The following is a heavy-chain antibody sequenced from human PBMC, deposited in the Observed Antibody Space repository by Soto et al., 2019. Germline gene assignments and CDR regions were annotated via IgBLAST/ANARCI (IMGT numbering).Heavy chain of an antibody. CDR2: MYHSGST. J-gene: IGHJ4*02. V-gene: IGHV4-30-2*01. CDR1: GGSISSGGYS. D-gene: IGHD5-18*01. Sequence: SETLSLTCAVSGGSISSGGYSWSWIRQPPGKGLEWIGYMYHSGSTYYNPSLKSXVTISIDRSKNQFSLKLSSVTAADTAVYYCARVPDYWGQGILVTVSSGKTSAFGDPVDTATYYCAHRRAGVIFDYWGLGTLVTVSS. CDR3: ARVPDYWGQGILVTVSSGKTSAFGDPVDTATYYCAHRRAGVIFDY.